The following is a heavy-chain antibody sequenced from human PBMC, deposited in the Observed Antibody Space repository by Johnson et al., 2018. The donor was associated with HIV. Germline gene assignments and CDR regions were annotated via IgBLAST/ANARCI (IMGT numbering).Heavy chain of an antibody. J-gene: IGHJ3*02. D-gene: IGHD2-8*01. CDR1: GFTFSSYW. Sequence: VQLVESGGSLVQPGGSLRLSCAASGFTFSSYWMHWVRQPPGKGLVWVSRIDGDGRSTTYADSVKGRFTISRDNSKNTLYLQMNSLRAEDTAVYYCARDGDLNRYCSNGVCSDAFDIWGQGTMVTVSS. CDR3: ARDGDLNRYCSNGVCSDAFDI. CDR2: IDGDGRST. V-gene: IGHV3-74*01.